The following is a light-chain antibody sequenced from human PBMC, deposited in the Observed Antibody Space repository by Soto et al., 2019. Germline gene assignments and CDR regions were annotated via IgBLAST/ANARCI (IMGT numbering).Light chain of an antibody. CDR3: AAWDDSLSAHVV. J-gene: IGLJ2*01. V-gene: IGLV1-47*01. CDR1: SSNIGSNY. CDR2: RNN. Sequence: QSVLTQPPSASGTPGQRVTISCSGSSSNIGSNYVYWYQQLPGTAHKLLIYRNNQRPSGVPDRFSGSKSGTSASLAISGLRSEDEADYYCAAWDDSLSAHVVFGGGTKVTVL.